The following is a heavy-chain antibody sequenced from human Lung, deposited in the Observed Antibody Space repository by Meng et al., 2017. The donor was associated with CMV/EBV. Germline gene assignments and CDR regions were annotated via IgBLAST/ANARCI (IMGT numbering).Heavy chain of an antibody. CDR1: GFTFSAFA. J-gene: IGHJ4*02. D-gene: IGHD5-12*01. CDR2: VSGSGDNR. CDR3: AKDRNIVTTSFDS. V-gene: IGHV3-23*01. Sequence: GGSXRLXCAASGFTFSAFAMSWVRQAPGKGLEWVSSVSGSGDNRYYADSVKGRFTMSRDNSKKTLYLEMNSLRAEETALYYCAKDRNIVTTSFDSWGQGTAVTVSS.